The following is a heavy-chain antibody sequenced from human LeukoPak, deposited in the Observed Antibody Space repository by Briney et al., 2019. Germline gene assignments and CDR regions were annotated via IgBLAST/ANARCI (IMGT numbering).Heavy chain of an antibody. Sequence: PSETLSLTCTVSGGSVSSGSYYWSWIRQPPGKGLEWIGYIYYSGSTNYNPSLKSRVTISVDTSKNQFSLKLSSVTAADTAVYYCARGTRRWWLAQRDFDYWGQGTLVTVSS. CDR2: IYYSGST. CDR3: ARGTRRWWLAQRDFDY. V-gene: IGHV4-61*01. CDR1: GGSVSSGSYY. D-gene: IGHD2-15*01. J-gene: IGHJ4*02.